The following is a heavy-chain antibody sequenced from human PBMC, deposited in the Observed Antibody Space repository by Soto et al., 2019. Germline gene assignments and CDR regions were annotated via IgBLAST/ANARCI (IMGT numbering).Heavy chain of an antibody. V-gene: IGHV1-18*01. CDR3: ARGRIAAAGPLVNWFDP. J-gene: IGHJ5*02. CDR2: ISAYNGNT. CDR1: GYTFTSYG. Sequence: SVKVSCKASGYTFTSYGISWVRQAPGQGLEWMGWISAYNGNTNYAQKLQGRVTMTTDTSTSTAYMELRSLRSDDTAVYYCARGRIAAAGPLVNWFDPWGQGTQVTVS. D-gene: IGHD6-13*01.